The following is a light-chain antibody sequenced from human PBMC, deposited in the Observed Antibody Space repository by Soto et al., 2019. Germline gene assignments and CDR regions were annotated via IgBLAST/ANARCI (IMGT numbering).Light chain of an antibody. CDR1: SSTVGSNH. Sequence: QSALTQLPSASGAPGQRVTISCSGYSSTVGSNHVYWYQKFPGMAPKLLISKNNQRPSGVPDRFSGSKSGTSASLAISGLRSEVEVDYYCAAWDDNFSTYVFGSGTNVTVL. V-gene: IGLV1-47*01. J-gene: IGLJ1*01. CDR2: KNN. CDR3: AAWDDNFSTYV.